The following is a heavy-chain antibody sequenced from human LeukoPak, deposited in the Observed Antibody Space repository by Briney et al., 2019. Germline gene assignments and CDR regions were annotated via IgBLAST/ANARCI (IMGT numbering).Heavy chain of an antibody. J-gene: IGHJ5*02. D-gene: IGHD1-26*01. Sequence: SETLSLTCTVSGGSISSYYWSWIRQPPGKGLEWIGYIYYSGSTNYNPSLKSRVAISVDTSKNQFPLKLSSVTAADTAVYYCARVIREWERPGWFDPWGQGTLVTVSS. CDR2: IYYSGST. CDR1: GGSISSYY. CDR3: ARVIREWERPGWFDP. V-gene: IGHV4-59*01.